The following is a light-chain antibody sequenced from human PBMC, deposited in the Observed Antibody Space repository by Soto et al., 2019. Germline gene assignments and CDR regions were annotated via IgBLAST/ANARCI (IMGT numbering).Light chain of an antibody. J-gene: IGKJ4*01. CDR3: QQYGVSPT. V-gene: IGKV3-11*01. Sequence: DIVLTQSPGTLSLSPGERATLSCRASQSMGTNLAWYQQKPGQAPRLLIYDASNRATGIPAGFSGSGSATDFPLTIASLEPEDSAVYYCQQYGVSPTFGGGTKVEIK. CDR1: QSMGTN. CDR2: DAS.